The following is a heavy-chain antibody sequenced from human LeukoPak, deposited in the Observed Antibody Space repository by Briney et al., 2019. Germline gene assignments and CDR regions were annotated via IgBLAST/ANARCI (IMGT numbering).Heavy chain of an antibody. Sequence: GGSLRLSCAASGFTFSTYAMSWVRQAPGKGLEWVSGISGSGGSTHYADSVKGRFTISRDNSKNTLYLHMNSLRAEDTAVYYCASRTVTLDYWGQGTLVTVSS. J-gene: IGHJ4*02. CDR3: ASRTVTLDY. CDR2: ISGSGGST. D-gene: IGHD4-17*01. CDR1: GFTFSTYA. V-gene: IGHV3-23*01.